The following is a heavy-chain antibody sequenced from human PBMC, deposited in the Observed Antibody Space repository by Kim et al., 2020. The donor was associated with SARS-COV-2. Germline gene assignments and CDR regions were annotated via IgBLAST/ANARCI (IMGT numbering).Heavy chain of an antibody. D-gene: IGHD4-17*01. CDR3: AREYGDYGENWFDP. J-gene: IGHJ5*02. Sequence: NPTLNSRGTISVDTSKHQSSLKLSAVTAADTAVYYCAREYGDYGENWFDPWGQGTLVTVSS. V-gene: IGHV4-31*02.